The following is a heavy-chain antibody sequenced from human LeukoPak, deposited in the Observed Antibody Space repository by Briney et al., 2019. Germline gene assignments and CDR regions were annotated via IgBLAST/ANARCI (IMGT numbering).Heavy chain of an antibody. CDR2: TRNKANSYTT. CDR1: GFTFSDHY. J-gene: IGHJ4*02. Sequence: PGGFLRLSCAASGFTFSDHYMDWVRQAPGKGLEWVGRTRNKANSYTTEYAASVKGRFTISRDDSKNSLYLQMNSLKTEDTAVYYCAKEGEAYCGGDCYYGFDYWGQGTLVTVSS. CDR3: AKEGEAYCGGDCYYGFDY. D-gene: IGHD2-21*01. V-gene: IGHV3-72*01.